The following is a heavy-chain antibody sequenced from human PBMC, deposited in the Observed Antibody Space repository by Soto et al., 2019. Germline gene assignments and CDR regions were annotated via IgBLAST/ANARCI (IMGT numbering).Heavy chain of an antibody. CDR3: AGVDRPPLYYYCYYGIDV. Sequence: QVQLVQSGAEVKKPGSSVKVSCKASGGTFSSYAISWVRQAPGQGLEWMGGIIPILGTANYAQKFQGRVTITADESTSTAYMEVSSMRSQDTAVYYCAGVDRPPLYYYCYYGIDVWCQETTVTVS. CDR1: GGTFSSYA. CDR2: IIPILGTA. V-gene: IGHV1-69*01. J-gene: IGHJ6*02. D-gene: IGHD2-15*01.